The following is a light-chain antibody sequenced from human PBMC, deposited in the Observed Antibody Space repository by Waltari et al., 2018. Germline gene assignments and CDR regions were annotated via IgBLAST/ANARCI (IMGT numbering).Light chain of an antibody. V-gene: IGKV1-5*03. CDR2: MAS. CDR3: QQYDSYT. CDR1: QGISSW. J-gene: IGKJ2*01. Sequence: DIQMTQSPSTLSASVGDRVTITCRASQGISSWLAWYQQKPGKAPKLLIYMASRLESGVPSRFSGSGSGTEFTLTISSLQPDDFATYYCQQYDSYTFGQGTKLEIK.